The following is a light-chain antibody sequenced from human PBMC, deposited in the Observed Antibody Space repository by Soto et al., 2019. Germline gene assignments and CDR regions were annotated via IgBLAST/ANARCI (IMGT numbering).Light chain of an antibody. J-gene: IGLJ2*01. CDR1: SSNIGNNY. V-gene: IGLV1-51*01. CDR2: DNN. Sequence: QSVLTHPPSVSAAPGQKVTISCSGSSSNIGNNYVSWYQQLPGTAPKLLIYDNNKRPSGIPDRFSGSKSGTSATLGITGLQTGDEADYYCGTWDSSLSAHVVFVGGTKLTVL. CDR3: GTWDSSLSAHVV.